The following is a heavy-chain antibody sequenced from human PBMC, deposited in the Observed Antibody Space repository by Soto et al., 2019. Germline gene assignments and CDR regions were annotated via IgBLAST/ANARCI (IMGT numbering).Heavy chain of an antibody. CDR1: GGSISDYY. CDR3: ARLNILRTYSSSFSDAFDI. V-gene: IGHV4-59*12. Sequence: SETLSLTCTVSGGSISDYYWSWIRQPPGKGLEWIGYIYYSGSTNYNPSLKSRVTISVDTSKNQFSLQLNSVTPEDTAVYYCARLNILRTYSSSFSDAFDIWGQGTMVTVSS. J-gene: IGHJ3*02. CDR2: IYYSGST. D-gene: IGHD6-13*01.